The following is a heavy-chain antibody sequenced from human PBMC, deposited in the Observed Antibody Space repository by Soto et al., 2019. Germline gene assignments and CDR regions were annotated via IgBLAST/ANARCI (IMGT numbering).Heavy chain of an antibody. J-gene: IGHJ4*02. CDR1: GYTFTSYA. CDR3: ASTPSLWFGELYYY. V-gene: IGHV1-3*01. CDR2: INAGNGNT. Sequence: QVQLVQSGAEVKKPGASVKVSCKASGYTFTSYAMHWVRQAPGLRLEWMGWINAGNGNTKYSQKFQGRVTITRDTSASTAYMELSSLRSEDTAVYYCASTPSLWFGELYYYWGQGTLVTVSS. D-gene: IGHD3-10*01.